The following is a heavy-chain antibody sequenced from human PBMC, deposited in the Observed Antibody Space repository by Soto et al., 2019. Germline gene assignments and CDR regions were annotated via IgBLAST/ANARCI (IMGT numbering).Heavy chain of an antibody. D-gene: IGHD3-9*01. J-gene: IGHJ3*02. CDR1: GFTFSSYA. CDR2: ISGSGGST. Sequence: PGGSLRLSCAASGFTFSSYAMSWVRQAPGKGLEWVSAISGSGGSTYYADSVKGRFTISRDNSKNTLYLQMNSLRAEDTAVYYCAKPLASQLLRYFDWFDRGSFFDIWGQGTMVTVSS. V-gene: IGHV3-23*01. CDR3: AKPLASQLLRYFDWFDRGSFFDI.